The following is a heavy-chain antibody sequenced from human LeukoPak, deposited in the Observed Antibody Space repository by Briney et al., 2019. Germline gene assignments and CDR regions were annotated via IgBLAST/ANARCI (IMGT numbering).Heavy chain of an antibody. Sequence: GGSLRLFCAASGYTFSSYGMHWVRQAPGMGLEWVAVRSYDGSNKYYADSVKGRFTISRDNSKNTLYLQMNSLRAEDTAVYHCASQGSGYDSPIDHWGQGTLVTVSS. V-gene: IGHV3-30*03. CDR1: GYTFSSYG. CDR3: ASQGSGYDSPIDH. D-gene: IGHD5-12*01. CDR2: RSYDGSNK. J-gene: IGHJ4*02.